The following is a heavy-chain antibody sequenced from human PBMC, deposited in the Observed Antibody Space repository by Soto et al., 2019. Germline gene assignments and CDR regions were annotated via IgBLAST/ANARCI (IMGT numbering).Heavy chain of an antibody. J-gene: IGHJ4*02. CDR2: IWYDGSNK. Sequence: QVQLVESGGGVVQPGRSLRLSCAASGFTFSSYGMHWVRQAPGKGLEWVAVIWYDGSNKYYADSVKGRFTISRDNSKNTLYLQMNSLRAEDTAVYYCARAEPYCSSTCCTQFDYWGQGTLVTVSS. CDR1: GFTFSSYG. CDR3: ARAEPYCSSTCCTQFDY. D-gene: IGHD2-2*01. V-gene: IGHV3-33*01.